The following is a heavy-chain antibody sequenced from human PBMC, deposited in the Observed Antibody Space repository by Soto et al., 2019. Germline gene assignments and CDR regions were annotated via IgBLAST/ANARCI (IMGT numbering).Heavy chain of an antibody. CDR3: AGLYVWGIIHDIGNVDC. CDR1: GGSINSGDYS. CDR2: IYNTGST. V-gene: IGHV4-30-4*01. Sequence: PSETLSLTCTVSGGSINSGDYSWSWLRQSPGKGLEWIGYIYNTGSTYYNPSLSSRVLMSLDTSKNQFSLNVRSVTAADTAVYFCAGLYVWGIIHDIGNVDCWGQGTLVTVS. J-gene: IGHJ4*02. D-gene: IGHD3-16*01.